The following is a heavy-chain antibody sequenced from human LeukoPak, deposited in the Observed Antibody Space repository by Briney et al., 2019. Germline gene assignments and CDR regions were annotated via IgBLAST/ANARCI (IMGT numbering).Heavy chain of an antibody. Sequence: GGSLRLSCAASGFTSSSYWMGWVRQAPGKGLEWVANIKQDGREKSYVDSVKGRFTISRDNAKNSLYLQMNSLRAEDTAVYYCATSQSTSGQYGNALDIWGQGTMVTVSS. CDR1: GFTSSSYW. V-gene: IGHV3-7*01. CDR2: IKQDGREK. D-gene: IGHD2-15*01. J-gene: IGHJ3*02. CDR3: ATSQSTSGQYGNALDI.